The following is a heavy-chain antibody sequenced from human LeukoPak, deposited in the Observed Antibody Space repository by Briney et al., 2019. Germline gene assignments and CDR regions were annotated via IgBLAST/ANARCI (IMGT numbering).Heavy chain of an antibody. D-gene: IGHD1-26*01. CDR2: ISPYNGNT. Sequence: ASVTVSRKASNYNFNSYGISWVRQAPGQGLEGMGWISPYNGNTNYAQKVHDRFTITADTSTSTAYMQLRSLTSDDTAVYYCARDRWARSGEPGDYWGQGTLVTVSS. V-gene: IGHV1-18*01. J-gene: IGHJ4*02. CDR1: NYNFNSYG. CDR3: ARDRWARSGEPGDY.